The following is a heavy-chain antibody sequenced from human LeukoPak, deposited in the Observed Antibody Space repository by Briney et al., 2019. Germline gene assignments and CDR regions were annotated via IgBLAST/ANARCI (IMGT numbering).Heavy chain of an antibody. CDR3: AKINNNDDY. Sequence: GGSLRLSCAASGFTFTTFGIHWVRQAPGKGLEWVAAISPDGNLEYCTDSVKGRSTISRDNSKNMIYLQMSSLRGEDSALYYCAKINNNDDYWGQGTLVTVSS. CDR1: GFTFTTFG. V-gene: IGHV3-30*18. D-gene: IGHD1/OR15-1a*01. J-gene: IGHJ4*02. CDR2: ISPDGNLE.